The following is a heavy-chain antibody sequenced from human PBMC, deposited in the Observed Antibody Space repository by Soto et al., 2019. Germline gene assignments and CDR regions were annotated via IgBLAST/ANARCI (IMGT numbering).Heavy chain of an antibody. CDR3: AKGDIVVVVAAPDYGMDV. CDR2: ISGSGGST. CDR1: GFAFSSYA. Sequence: GGSLRLSCAASGFAFSSYAMSWVRQAPGKGLEWVSAISGSGGSTYYADSVKGRFTISRDNSKNTLYLQMNSLRAEDTAVYYCAKGDIVVVVAAPDYGMDVWGQGTTVTVSS. J-gene: IGHJ6*02. V-gene: IGHV3-23*01. D-gene: IGHD2-15*01.